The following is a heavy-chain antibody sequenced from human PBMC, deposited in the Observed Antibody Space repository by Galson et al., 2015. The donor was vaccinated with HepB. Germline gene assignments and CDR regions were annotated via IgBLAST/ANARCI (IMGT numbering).Heavy chain of an antibody. CDR2: INTNTGNP. D-gene: IGHD1-14*01. V-gene: IGHV7-4-1*02. CDR3: ARVIDRSFKVDY. CDR1: GYPLSNYA. J-gene: IGHJ4*02. Sequence: SVKVSCKASGYPLSNYALNWVRQGPGQGLEWMGWINTNTGNPSYAQGFRRRFVFSLDTSVSTAYLQISSLKAEDTAVYFCARVIDRSFKVDYWGQGTLVTVSS.